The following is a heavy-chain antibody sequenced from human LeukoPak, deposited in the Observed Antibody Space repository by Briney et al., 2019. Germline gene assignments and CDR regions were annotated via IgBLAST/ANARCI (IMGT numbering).Heavy chain of an antibody. CDR3: ARDQGYAFDV. J-gene: IGHJ3*01. CDR1: GFTFSSYS. V-gene: IGHV3-48*01. Sequence: PGGSLRLSCAASGFTFSSYSMNWVRQAPGKGLEWVSYISSSSSTRYYADSVKGRLTISRDNAKNSLNLQMNSLRVEDTAVYYCARDQGYAFDVWAKGQWSPSLQ. CDR2: ISSSSSTR.